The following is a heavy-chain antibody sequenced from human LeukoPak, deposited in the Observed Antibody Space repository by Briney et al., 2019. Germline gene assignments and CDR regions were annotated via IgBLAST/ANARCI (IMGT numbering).Heavy chain of an antibody. D-gene: IGHD3-22*01. CDR2: FDPEDGET. Sequence: ASVKVSCKDSGYTLTELSMHWVRQAPGKGLEWMGGFDPEDGETIYAQKFQGRVTMTEDTSTDTAYMELSSLRSEDTAVYYCGTMRGNPGAFDIWGQGTMVTVSS. CDR1: GYTLTELS. V-gene: IGHV1-24*01. J-gene: IGHJ3*02. CDR3: GTMRGNPGAFDI.